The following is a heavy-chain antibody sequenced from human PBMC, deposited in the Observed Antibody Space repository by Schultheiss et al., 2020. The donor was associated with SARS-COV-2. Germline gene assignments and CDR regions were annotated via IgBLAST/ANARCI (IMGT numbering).Heavy chain of an antibody. D-gene: IGHD2-15*01. V-gene: IGHV3-48*03. CDR1: GFTFSSYE. CDR2: ISSSGSTI. CDR3: ARGVVVAAVDY. Sequence: GGSLRLSCAASGFTFSSYEMNWVRQAPGKGLEWVSYISSSGSTIYYADSVKGRFTISRDNSKNTLYLQMNSLRAEDTAVYYCARGVVVAAVDYWGQGTLVTVSS. J-gene: IGHJ4*02.